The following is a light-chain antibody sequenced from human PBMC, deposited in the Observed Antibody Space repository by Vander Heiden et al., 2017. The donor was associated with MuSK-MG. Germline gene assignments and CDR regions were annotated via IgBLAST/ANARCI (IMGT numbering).Light chain of an antibody. V-gene: IGLV2-8*01. J-gene: IGLJ1*01. Sequence: QSALTQPPSASGSHGQSVTISCTGTSSDVGGYKYVSWYQQHPGKAPKLMIYEVSKRPSGVPDRFSGSKSGNTASLTVSGRQSEEEADYYCCSYACSNNFVFGTGTKVTVL. CDR1: SSDVGGYKY. CDR2: EVS. CDR3: CSYACSNNFV.